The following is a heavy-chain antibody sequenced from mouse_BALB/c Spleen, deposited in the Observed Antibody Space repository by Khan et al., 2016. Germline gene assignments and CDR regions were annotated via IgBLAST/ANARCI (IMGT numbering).Heavy chain of an antibody. D-gene: IGHD2-4*01. V-gene: IGHV3-2*02. CDR1: GYSITSDYA. Sequence: EVQLQESGPGLVKPSQSLSLTCTVTGYSITSDYAWNWIRQFPGNKLEWMGYISYSGSTSYNPSLKSRISITRDTSKNQFFLQLNSVTTEDTATYYCARSMITTVFAYLGQETLVTVSA. CDR2: ISYSGST. CDR3: ARSMITTVFAY. J-gene: IGHJ3*01.